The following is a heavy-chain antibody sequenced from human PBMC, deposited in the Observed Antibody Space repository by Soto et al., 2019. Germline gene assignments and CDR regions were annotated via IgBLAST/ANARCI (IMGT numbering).Heavy chain of an antibody. V-gene: IGHV1-69*01. CDR3: ARDGIAAAGTYYYYYYGMDV. J-gene: IGHJ6*02. CDR2: IIPIFGTA. CDR1: GGTFSSYA. Sequence: QVQLVQSGAEVKKPGSSVKVSCKASGGTFSSYAISWVRQAPGQGLEWMGGIIPIFGTANYAQKFQGRVTITADESTITAYMEQSSLRYEDTAVYYCARDGIAAAGTYYYYYYGMDVWGQGTTVTVSS. D-gene: IGHD6-13*01.